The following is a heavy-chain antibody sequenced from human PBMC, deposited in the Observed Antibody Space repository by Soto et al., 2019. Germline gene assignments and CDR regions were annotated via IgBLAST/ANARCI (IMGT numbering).Heavy chain of an antibody. V-gene: IGHV3-23*01. D-gene: IGHD2-2*01. CDR2: IDPSGTST. CDR1: GFTFSTYA. CDR3: AKNNPFLLIPAADF. Sequence: EVQLLESGGGLVQPGGSRRLSCAASGFTFSTYAMGWVRQAPGKGLEWVSGIDPSGTSTYYADSVKGRFTISRDNSKNTLYLQMDSLRAEDTAIYYCAKNNPFLLIPAADFWGQGTLVTVSS. J-gene: IGHJ4*02.